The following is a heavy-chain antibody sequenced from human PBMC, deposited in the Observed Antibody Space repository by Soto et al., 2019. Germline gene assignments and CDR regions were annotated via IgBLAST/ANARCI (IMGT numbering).Heavy chain of an antibody. D-gene: IGHD3-22*01. J-gene: IGHJ6*02. CDR1: GYTFTSYG. CDR2: ISAYNGNT. Sequence: QVQLVQSGAEVKKPAASVKVSCKASGYTFTSYGISWVRQAPGQGLEWMGWISAYNGNTNYAQKLQGRVTMTTDTSTSTAYMELRRLRSDDTAVYYCARGINYYDSKGYGMDVWGQGTTVTVSS. V-gene: IGHV1-18*01. CDR3: ARGINYYDSKGYGMDV.